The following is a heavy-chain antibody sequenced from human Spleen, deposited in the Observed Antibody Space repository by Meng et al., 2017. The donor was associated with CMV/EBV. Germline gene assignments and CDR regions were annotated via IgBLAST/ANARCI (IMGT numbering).Heavy chain of an antibody. CDR3: AKDMRGTLELYYGMDV. Sequence: SLKISCAASGFTFDDYAMHWVRQAPGKGLEWVSGISWNSGSIGYADSVKGRFTISRDNAKNSLYLQMNSLRAEAMALYYCAKDMRGTLELYYGMDVWGQGTTVTVSS. CDR1: GFTFDDYA. V-gene: IGHV3-9*03. D-gene: IGHD1-7*01. CDR2: ISWNSGSI. J-gene: IGHJ6*02.